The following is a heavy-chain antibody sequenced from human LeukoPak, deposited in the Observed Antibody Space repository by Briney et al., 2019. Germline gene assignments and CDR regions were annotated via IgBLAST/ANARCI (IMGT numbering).Heavy chain of an antibody. Sequence: GGTLRLSCAASGFTFSSHGMNWVRQAPGKGLEWVSGISGSGGSTYYADSVKGRFTISRDNSKSTLYLQMNSLRAEDTAVYYCAKDRHAPGRYCSSTTCFPFDSWGQGTLVTVSS. CDR3: AKDRHAPGRYCSSTTCFPFDS. CDR1: GFTFSSHG. D-gene: IGHD2-2*01. V-gene: IGHV3-23*01. CDR2: ISGSGGST. J-gene: IGHJ5*01.